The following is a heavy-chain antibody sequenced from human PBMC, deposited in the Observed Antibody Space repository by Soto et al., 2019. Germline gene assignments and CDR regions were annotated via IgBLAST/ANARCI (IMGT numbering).Heavy chain of an antibody. D-gene: IGHD2-15*01. CDR1: GFTFTSSA. V-gene: IGHV1-58*02. J-gene: IGHJ4*02. CDR2: IVVGSGNT. CDR3: AAVQWYCSGGSCYSELFDY. Sequence: SVKVSCKASGFTFTSSAMQWVRQARGQRLEWIGWIVVGSGNTNYAQKFQERVTITRDMSTSTAYMELSSLRSEDTAVYYCAAVQWYCSGGSCYSELFDYWGQGTLVTVSS.